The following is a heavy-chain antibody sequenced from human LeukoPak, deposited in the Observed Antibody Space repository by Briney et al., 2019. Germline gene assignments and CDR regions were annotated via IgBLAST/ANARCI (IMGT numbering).Heavy chain of an antibody. J-gene: IGHJ6*03. CDR3: ARSKVETGRYFYYYMDV. V-gene: IGHV3-30*02. CDR2: IRYDGSNK. D-gene: IGHD4-23*01. CDR1: GFTFSSYG. Sequence: PGGSLRLSCAASGFTFSSYGMHWVRQAPGKGLEWVAFIRYDGSNKYYADSVKGRFTISRDNSKNTLHLQMNSLRAEDTAVYYCARSKVETGRYFYYYMDVWGKGATVTVSS.